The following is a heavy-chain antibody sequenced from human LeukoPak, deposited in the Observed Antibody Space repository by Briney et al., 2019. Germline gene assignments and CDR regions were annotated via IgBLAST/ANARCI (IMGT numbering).Heavy chain of an antibody. D-gene: IGHD4-11*01. CDR2: VNHEGDS. CDR1: GVSLRGYY. J-gene: IGHJ6*03. CDR3: ARGSNYVSDYYFDV. V-gene: IGHV4-34*01. Sequence: SETLSLTCAVYGVSLRGYYWSWIRQSPEKGLEWIGEVNHEGDSIYSPSLKSRLTLSVDMSKNQFSLNLRSVTAADTAVYFCARGSNYVSDYYFDVRGKGTTVIVSS.